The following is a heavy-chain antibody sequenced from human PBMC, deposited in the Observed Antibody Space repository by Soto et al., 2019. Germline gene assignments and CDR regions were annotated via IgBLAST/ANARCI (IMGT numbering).Heavy chain of an antibody. CDR3: ARSETAYYDILTGDYKWYYFYGMDV. CDR1: GGSISSYY. V-gene: IGHV4-59*01. D-gene: IGHD3-9*01. CDR2: IYYSGST. Sequence: QVQLQESGPGLVKPSETLSLTCTVSGGSISSYYWSWIRQPPGKGLEWIGYIYYSGSTNYNPYLPSRLTRAVDTSKNHFSLELSSVTAAVTAVYYCARSETAYYDILTGDYKWYYFYGMDVW. J-gene: IGHJ6*01.